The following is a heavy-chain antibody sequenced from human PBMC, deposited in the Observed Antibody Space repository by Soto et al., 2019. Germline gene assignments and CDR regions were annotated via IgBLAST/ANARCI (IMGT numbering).Heavy chain of an antibody. CDR2: ISEDVSDK. J-gene: IGHJ4*02. CDR1: GFTFSNYW. Sequence: EVKLVESGGAWVQPGGYLRLSCATSGFTFSNYWMTWFRQAPGRGLEWVANISEDVSDKGYVDSVKGRFTIFRDTTGNSLSPQMNNLRAEDKSVYYCARDIPRGACYLEYWGQGHLVTVS. CDR3: ARDIPRGACYLEY. D-gene: IGHD1-26*01. V-gene: IGHV3-7*01.